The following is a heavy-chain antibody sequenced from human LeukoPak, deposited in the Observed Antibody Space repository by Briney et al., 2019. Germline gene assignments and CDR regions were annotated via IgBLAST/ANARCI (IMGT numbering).Heavy chain of an antibody. CDR3: ARDKYTGYETFDY. CDR2: INPNNGGT. J-gene: IGHJ4*02. Sequence: ASVKVSCKASGYPFTGYYIHWVRQAPGQGLEWMGWINPNNGGTNYAQKFQGRVTMTRDTSISTAYMELNRLTSDDTAVYYCARDKYTGYETFDYWGQGTPVTVSS. V-gene: IGHV1-2*02. D-gene: IGHD5-12*01. CDR1: GYPFTGYY.